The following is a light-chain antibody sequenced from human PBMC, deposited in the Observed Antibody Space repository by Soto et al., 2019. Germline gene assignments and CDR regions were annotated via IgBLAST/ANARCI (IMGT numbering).Light chain of an antibody. Sequence: QSVLTQPRSVSGSPGQSVTISCTGTSSDVGGYNYVSWYQQHPGKAPKLMVYDVSKRPSGVPDRFSGSKSGTSGSLAISGLLSEDEADYYCAAWDDGLNGYVFGTGTKVTV. CDR2: DVS. J-gene: IGLJ1*01. CDR3: AAWDDGLNGYV. CDR1: SSDVGGYNY. V-gene: IGLV2-11*01.